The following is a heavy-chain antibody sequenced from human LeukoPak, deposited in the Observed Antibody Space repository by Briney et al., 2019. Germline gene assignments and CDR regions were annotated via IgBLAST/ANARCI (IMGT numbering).Heavy chain of an antibody. CDR3: ARGKRVWFGELMTSFSYFYIDV. V-gene: IGHV4-34*01. CDR1: GGSFSDYL. Sequence: KPSETLSLTCAVNGGSFSDYLWTWIRQSPGKGREWIGEINQGGRTNFNPSLKSRVTISADRSKYHFSLTLRSVTAADTAVYYCARGKRVWFGELMTSFSYFYIDVWGRGTTVIVSS. CDR2: INQGGRT. J-gene: IGHJ6*03. D-gene: IGHD3-10*01.